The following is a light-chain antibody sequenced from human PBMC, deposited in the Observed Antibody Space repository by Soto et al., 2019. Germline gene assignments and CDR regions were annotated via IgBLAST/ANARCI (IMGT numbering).Light chain of an antibody. Sequence: QPVLTQSSSASASLGSSVKLTCTLSSGHSSYIIAWHQQQPGKAPRYLMKLEGSGSYNKGSGVPDRVSGSSSGADRYLTISILQFEDEADYYCETWDSNTRVFGGGTKLTVL. J-gene: IGLJ2*01. CDR1: SGHSSYI. V-gene: IGLV4-60*02. CDR2: LEGSGSY. CDR3: ETWDSNTRV.